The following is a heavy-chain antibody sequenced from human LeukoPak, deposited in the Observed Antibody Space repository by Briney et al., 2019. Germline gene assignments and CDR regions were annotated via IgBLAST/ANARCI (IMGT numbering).Heavy chain of an antibody. Sequence: ASVKVSCKASGGTFSSYAISWVRQAPGQGLEWMGRIIPILGIANYAQKFQGRVTMTRNTSITTTYMELSSLRSEDTAVYYCARGGLWFGNYYYYGMDVWGQGTTVTVSS. V-gene: IGHV1-69*04. CDR2: IIPILGIA. J-gene: IGHJ6*02. D-gene: IGHD3-10*01. CDR3: ARGGLWFGNYYYYGMDV. CDR1: GGTFSSYA.